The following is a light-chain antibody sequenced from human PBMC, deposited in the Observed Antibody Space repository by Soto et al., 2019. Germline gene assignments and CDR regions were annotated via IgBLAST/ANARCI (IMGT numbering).Light chain of an antibody. J-gene: IGLJ3*02. CDR3: AAWDDSLSGWV. Sequence: QSVLTQPPSACGTPGQRVTISCSGSSSNIGSNFVYWYQQFPGTAPKLLIYRNNQRPSGFTDRFSGSKSGTSASLAISGLPSEDEADYYCAAWDDSLSGWVFGGGTKLAVL. V-gene: IGLV1-47*01. CDR1: SSNIGSNF. CDR2: RNN.